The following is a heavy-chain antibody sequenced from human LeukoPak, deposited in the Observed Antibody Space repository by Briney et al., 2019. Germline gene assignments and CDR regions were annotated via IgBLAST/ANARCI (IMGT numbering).Heavy chain of an antibody. D-gene: IGHD1-26*01. J-gene: IGHJ6*03. Sequence: ASVKVSCKASGYTFTSYGISWVRQAPGQGLEWMGWISAYNGNTNYAQKLQGRVTMTTDTSTSTAYMELRSLRSDDTAVYYCARDPYSGSYGPYYYYYMDVWGEGTTVTISS. CDR1: GYTFTSYG. CDR2: ISAYNGNT. CDR3: ARDPYSGSYGPYYYYYMDV. V-gene: IGHV1-18*01.